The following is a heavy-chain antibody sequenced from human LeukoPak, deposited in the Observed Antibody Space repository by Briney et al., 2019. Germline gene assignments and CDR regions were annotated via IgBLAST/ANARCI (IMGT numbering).Heavy chain of an antibody. D-gene: IGHD1-26*01. CDR3: ARQMQSHGSFDS. V-gene: IGHV3-13*01. J-gene: IGHJ4*02. CDR2: LGIAGDT. Sequence: PGGSLRLSCAASGFTVSSYAMHWVRQPIGKGLEWVSALGIAGDTFYPGSVKGRFTISRENARNSLYLQMNSLRAEDTAMYYCARQMQSHGSFDSWGQGTLVTVSS. CDR1: GFTVSSYA.